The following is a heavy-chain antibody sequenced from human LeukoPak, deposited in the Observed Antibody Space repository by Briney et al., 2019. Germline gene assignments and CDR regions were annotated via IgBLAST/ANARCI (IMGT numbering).Heavy chain of an antibody. CDR1: GFTFSSYS. D-gene: IGHD3-22*01. Sequence: GGSLRLSCAASGFTFSSYSMNWVRQAPGKGLQWVSSISSSSSFIYYADSVKGRFTISRDNAKNSLYLQMNSLRAEDTAVYYCARGDYYDSSGYSQYFQHWGQGTLVTVSS. V-gene: IGHV3-21*01. CDR3: ARGDYYDSSGYSQYFQH. J-gene: IGHJ1*01. CDR2: ISSSSSFI.